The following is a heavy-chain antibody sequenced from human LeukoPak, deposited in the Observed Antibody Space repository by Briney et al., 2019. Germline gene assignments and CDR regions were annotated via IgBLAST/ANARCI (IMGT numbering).Heavy chain of an antibody. CDR1: GFTFSSYA. CDR3: AKSDDSSGYYYGIVY. CDR2: IGGSGGST. J-gene: IGHJ4*02. Sequence: GGSLRLSCAASGFTFSSYAMNWVRQAPGEGLEWVSAIGGSGGSTYYADSVKGRFTISRDNSKNTLYLQMNSLRAEDTALYYCAKSDDSSGYYYGIVYWGQGTLVTVFS. V-gene: IGHV3-23*01. D-gene: IGHD3-22*01.